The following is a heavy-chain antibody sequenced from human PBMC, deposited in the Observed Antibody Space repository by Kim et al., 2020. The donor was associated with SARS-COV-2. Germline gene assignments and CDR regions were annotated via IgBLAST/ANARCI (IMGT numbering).Heavy chain of an antibody. D-gene: IGHD3-10*01. Sequence: SVMVSCKASGGTFSSYAISWVRQAPGQGLEWMGGIIPIFGTANYAQKFQGRVTITADESTSTAYMELSSLRSEDTAVYYCAGLWFRELFPGYYYMDVWG. V-gene: IGHV1-69*13. J-gene: IGHJ6*03. CDR2: IIPIFGTA. CDR3: AGLWFRELFPGYYYMDV. CDR1: GGTFSSYA.